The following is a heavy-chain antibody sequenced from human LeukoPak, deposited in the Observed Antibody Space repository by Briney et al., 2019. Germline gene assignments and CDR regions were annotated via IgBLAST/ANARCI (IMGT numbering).Heavy chain of an antibody. CDR1: GFTFSSYS. CDR3: ARDKDSGYDRIFDY. Sequence: PGGSLRLSCAASGFTFSSYSMNWVRQAPGKGLEWVSSISSSSSSIYYADSVKGRFTISRDSAKNSLYLLMNSLRAEDTAAYYCARDKDSGYDRIFDYWGQGTLVTVSS. CDR2: ISSSSSSI. V-gene: IGHV3-21*01. J-gene: IGHJ4*02. D-gene: IGHD5-12*01.